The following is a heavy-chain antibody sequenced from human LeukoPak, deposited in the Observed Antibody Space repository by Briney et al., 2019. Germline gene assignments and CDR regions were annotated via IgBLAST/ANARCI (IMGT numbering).Heavy chain of an antibody. Sequence: ASVKVSCKASGYTFTSYDINWVRQATGQGLEWMGWMNPNSGNTGYAQKFQGRVTMTRNTSISTAYMELSSLRSEDTAVYYCARGSPIDFWSGYWYRFDPWGQGTLVTVSS. J-gene: IGHJ5*02. D-gene: IGHD3-3*01. CDR2: MNPNSGNT. CDR1: GYTFTSYD. V-gene: IGHV1-8*01. CDR3: ARGSPIDFWSGYWYRFDP.